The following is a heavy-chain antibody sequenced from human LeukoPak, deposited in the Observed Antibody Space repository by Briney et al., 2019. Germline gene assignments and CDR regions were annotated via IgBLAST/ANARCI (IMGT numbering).Heavy chain of an antibody. J-gene: IGHJ4*02. V-gene: IGHV3-48*01. D-gene: IGHD1-1*01. CDR1: GFTFSSYS. CDR2: ISSSSSTI. Sequence: GGSQRLSCAASGFTFSSYSMNWVRQAPGKGLEWVSYISSSSSTIYYADSVKGRFTISRDNAKNSLYLQMNSLRAEDTAVYYCARDRGGNGDYWGQGTLVTVSS. CDR3: ARDRGGNGDY.